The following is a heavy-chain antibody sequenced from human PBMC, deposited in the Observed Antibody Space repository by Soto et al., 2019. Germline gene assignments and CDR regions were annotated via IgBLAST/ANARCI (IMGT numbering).Heavy chain of an antibody. CDR2: IESGGST. CDR1: GFTVSSTY. D-gene: IGHD3-16*01. CDR3: GKASTYPLDGVDV. V-gene: IGHV3-53*01. J-gene: IGHJ6*02. Sequence: LRLSCNASGFTVSSTYMSWVRQAPGMGLEWVAVIESGGSTHYADSVKGRFTISRDIPKNTLYLQMNSLRAEDTAIYYCGKASTYPLDGVDVWGQGTTVTVSS.